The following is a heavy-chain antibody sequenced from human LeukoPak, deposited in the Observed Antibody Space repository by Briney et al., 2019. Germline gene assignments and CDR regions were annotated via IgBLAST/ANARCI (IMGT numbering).Heavy chain of an antibody. V-gene: IGHV3-23*01. CDR1: GFTLSSYA. CDR3: AKAPVTTCRGAYCYPFDY. Sequence: GGSLRLSCAASGFTLSSYAMSWVRQAPGKGLEWVSAISDSGNTYHADFVKGRFSIARDSSKNTLFLQMNRLRPEDAAVYYCAKAPVTTCRGAYCYPFDYWGQGTLVTVSS. CDR2: ISDSGNT. D-gene: IGHD2-21*01. J-gene: IGHJ4*02.